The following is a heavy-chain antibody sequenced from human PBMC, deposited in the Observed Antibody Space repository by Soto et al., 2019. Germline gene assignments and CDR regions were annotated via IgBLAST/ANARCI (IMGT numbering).Heavy chain of an antibody. V-gene: IGHV4-4*02. Sequence: QVQLQESGPGLVKPSGTLSLTCTVSGDSISSSNWWSWVRQPPGKGLEWIGEIYHSGNTNNNPSLKSRVTISVDKSKTQFSLRLSSVTAADTAVYYCARGSYSSGWYLGYWGQGTLVTVSS. CDR1: GDSISSSNW. CDR3: ARGSYSSGWYLGY. CDR2: IYHSGNT. J-gene: IGHJ4*02. D-gene: IGHD6-19*01.